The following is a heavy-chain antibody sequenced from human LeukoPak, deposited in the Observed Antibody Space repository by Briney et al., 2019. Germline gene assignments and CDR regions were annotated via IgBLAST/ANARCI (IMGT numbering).Heavy chain of an antibody. CDR3: ARDALGYCSGSSCYELRG. Sequence: SVKVSCKASGGTFSSYAISWVRQAPGQGLEWMGRIIPILDIANYAQKFQGRVTITADKSTTTAYMGLSSLRFEDTAVYYCARDALGYCSGSSCYELRGWGQGTLVTVSS. D-gene: IGHD2-2*01. J-gene: IGHJ4*02. CDR2: IIPILDIA. V-gene: IGHV1-69*04. CDR1: GGTFSSYA.